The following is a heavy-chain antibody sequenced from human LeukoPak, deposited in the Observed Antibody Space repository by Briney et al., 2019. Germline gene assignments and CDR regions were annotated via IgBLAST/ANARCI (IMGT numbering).Heavy chain of an antibody. CDR1: GSSISSSSSY. Sequence: SETLSLTCTVSGSSISSSSSYWVWIRQPPGMGLEWIGSIYYSGSTCSNPSLKSRVTISVDTSKNQFSLKVSPVAAADTAVYYCARYESSAYGIDVWGRGTLVTVSS. D-gene: IGHD3-22*01. V-gene: IGHV4-39*01. J-gene: IGHJ2*01. CDR3: ARYESSAYGIDV. CDR2: IYYSGST.